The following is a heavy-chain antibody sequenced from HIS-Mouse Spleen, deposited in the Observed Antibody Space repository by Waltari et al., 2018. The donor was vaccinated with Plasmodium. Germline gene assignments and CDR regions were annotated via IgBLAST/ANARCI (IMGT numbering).Heavy chain of an antibody. D-gene: IGHD1-26*01. V-gene: IGHV3-48*01. J-gene: IGHJ2*01. CDR2: ISSSSSTI. CDR3: ARADGSYWYFDL. Sequence: EVQLVESGGGLVQPGGSLRLSCAACGFTFSSYSMNWVRQAPGKGLEWVSYISSSSSTIYYADSVKGRFTISRDNAKNSLYLQMNSLRAEDTAVYYCARADGSYWYFDLWGRGTLVTVSS. CDR1: GFTFSSYS.